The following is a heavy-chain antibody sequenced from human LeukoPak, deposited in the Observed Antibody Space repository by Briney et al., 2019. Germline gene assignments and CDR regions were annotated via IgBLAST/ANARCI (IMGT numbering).Heavy chain of an antibody. CDR2: IYHSGIT. V-gene: IGHV4-30-2*01. J-gene: IGHJ4*02. CDR3: ARRVVAIFYFDY. Sequence: SETLSLTCAVSGGPISSGGYSWSWIRQPPGKGLEWIGYIYHSGITYYNPSLKSRVTISLDRSKNQFSLKLTSVTAADTAVYYCARRVVAIFYFDYWGQGALVTVSS. D-gene: IGHD3-3*01. CDR1: GGPISSGGYS.